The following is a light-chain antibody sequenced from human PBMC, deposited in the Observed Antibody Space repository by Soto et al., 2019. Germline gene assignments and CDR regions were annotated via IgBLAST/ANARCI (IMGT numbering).Light chain of an antibody. Sequence: QMTQSPSSLSASVGDRVAITCQASQDISDFLNWYQQKPGAAPKLLIYAASSLQSGVPSRFSGSGSGTDFTLTISSLQPEDFATYYCQQSYSTPITFGQGTRLEIK. CDR3: QQSYSTPIT. CDR1: QDISDF. J-gene: IGKJ5*01. CDR2: AAS. V-gene: IGKV1-39*01.